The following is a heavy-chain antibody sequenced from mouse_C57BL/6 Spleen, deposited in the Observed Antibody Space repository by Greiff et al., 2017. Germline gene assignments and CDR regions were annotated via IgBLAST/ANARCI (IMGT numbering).Heavy chain of an antibody. Sequence: QVQLKESGPGLVQPSQSLSITCTVSGFSLTSSGVHWVRQSPGKGLEWLGVIWSGGSTDYNAAFISRLSISKENSKSQVFFKMNSLQADDTAIYYCARPPDCDEAWVAYWGQGTLVTVSA. V-gene: IGHV2-2*01. J-gene: IGHJ3*01. CDR3: ARPPDCDEAWVAY. CDR2: IWSGGST. CDR1: GFSLTSSG.